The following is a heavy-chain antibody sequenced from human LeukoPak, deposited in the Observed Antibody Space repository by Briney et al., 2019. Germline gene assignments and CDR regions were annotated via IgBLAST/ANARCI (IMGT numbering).Heavy chain of an antibody. CDR3: LKGSQGPIWQQLVPDH. D-gene: IGHD6-13*01. Sequence: AGSLRLSCLASGFAFSTHAMHWVRQAPGRGLEHVSTISDNGANTYYADSVKGRFTISRDTSKNTLYLQMNSLRGDDTAVYYCLKGSQGPIWQQLVPDHWGQGTLVTVSS. J-gene: IGHJ4*02. CDR1: GFAFSTHA. CDR2: ISDNGANT. V-gene: IGHV3-64D*06.